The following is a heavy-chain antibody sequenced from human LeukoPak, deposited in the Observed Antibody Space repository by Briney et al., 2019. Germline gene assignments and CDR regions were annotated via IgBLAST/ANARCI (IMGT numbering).Heavy chain of an antibody. D-gene: IGHD5-18*01. V-gene: IGHV3-21*01. Sequence: GGSLRLSCAASGFIFSTYSMNWVRQAPGKGLDWVSSISSSSSDIYYADSVKGRFTISRDNAKNSLDLQMNSLRAEDTAVYYCARGRGYSYGNLGYWGQGILVTVSS. CDR1: GFIFSTYS. CDR2: ISSSSSDI. CDR3: ARGRGYSYGNLGY. J-gene: IGHJ4*02.